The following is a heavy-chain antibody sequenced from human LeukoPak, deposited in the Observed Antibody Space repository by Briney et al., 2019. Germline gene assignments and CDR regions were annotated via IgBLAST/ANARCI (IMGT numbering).Heavy chain of an antibody. Sequence: ELVSVIYSGGSTYYADSVKGRFTISRDNSKNTLYLQMNSLRAEDTAVYYCARNYYDSSGQSYWGQGTLVTVSS. CDR2: IYSGGST. J-gene: IGHJ4*02. D-gene: IGHD3-22*01. V-gene: IGHV3-66*01. CDR3: ARNYYDSSGQSY.